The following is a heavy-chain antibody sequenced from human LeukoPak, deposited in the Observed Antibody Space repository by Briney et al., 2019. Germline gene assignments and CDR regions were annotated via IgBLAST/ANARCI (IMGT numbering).Heavy chain of an antibody. CDR1: GGSISSYY. Sequence: SETLSLTCTVSGGSISSYYWSWIRQPPGRGLEWIGYIYYSGSTNYNPSLKSRVTISVDTSKNQFSLKLSSVTAADTAVYYCARDQDRMVRGLGAFDIWAKGQWSPSLQ. CDR2: IYYSGST. V-gene: IGHV4-59*01. D-gene: IGHD3-10*01. CDR3: ARDQDRMVRGLGAFDI. J-gene: IGHJ3*02.